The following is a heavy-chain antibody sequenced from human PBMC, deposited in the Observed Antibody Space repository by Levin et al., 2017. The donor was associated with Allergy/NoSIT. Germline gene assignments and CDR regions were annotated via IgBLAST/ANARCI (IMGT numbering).Heavy chain of an antibody. Sequence: GESLKISCVASGFTFSSNAMYWVRQAPGKGLEWVAVISDDGRNENYADSVKGRFTISRDNSKNTLYVQMNSLRAEDTAVYYCARDGPSDYYDSSGYYYNWYFDLWGRGTLVIVSS. CDR2: ISDDGRNE. J-gene: IGHJ2*01. V-gene: IGHV3-30*04. CDR3: ARDGPSDYYDSSGYYYNWYFDL. D-gene: IGHD3-22*01. CDR1: GFTFSSNA.